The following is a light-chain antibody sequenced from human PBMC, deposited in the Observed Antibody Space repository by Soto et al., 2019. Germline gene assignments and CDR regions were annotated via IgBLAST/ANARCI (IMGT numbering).Light chain of an antibody. CDR3: QQYNNWPPT. CDR2: GAS. Sequence: EIVMTQSPATLSVSPGEGATLSCRASQSVSSKLAWYQQKPGQAPRLLIYGASTRATGIPARFSGSGSGTEYTLTISNLQAEDFAVYYCQQYNNWPPTFGQGTKVDIK. J-gene: IGKJ1*01. CDR1: QSVSSK. V-gene: IGKV3-15*01.